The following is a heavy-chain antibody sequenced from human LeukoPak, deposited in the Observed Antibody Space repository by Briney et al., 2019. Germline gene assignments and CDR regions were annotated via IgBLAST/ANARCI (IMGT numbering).Heavy chain of an antibody. CDR1: GGSISTYY. D-gene: IGHD1-26*01. Sequence: SETLSLTCTVSGGSISTYYWSWIRQPPGKGLEWMGYIYYTGSTSYNPSLKSRVTMSLDASKNQFSLELNSVTPADTAVYYCARGGNYWPQWWFDPWGRGTLVSVSS. V-gene: IGHV4-59*01. J-gene: IGHJ5*02. CDR3: ARGGNYWPQWWFDP. CDR2: IYYTGST.